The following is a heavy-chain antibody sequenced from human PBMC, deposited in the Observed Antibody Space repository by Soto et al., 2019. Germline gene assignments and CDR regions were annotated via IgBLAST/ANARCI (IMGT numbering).Heavy chain of an antibody. J-gene: IGHJ3*02. V-gene: IGHV1-18*01. CDR1: GYTFTSYG. CDR2: ISAYNGNT. CDR3: ARAVIVVVVAATPGAFDI. Sequence: ASVKVSCKASGYTFTSYGISWVRQAPGQGLEWMGWISAYNGNTNYAQKLQGRVTMTTDTSTSTAYMELRSLRSDDTAVYYCARAVIVVVVAATPGAFDIWGQGTMVTVS. D-gene: IGHD2-15*01.